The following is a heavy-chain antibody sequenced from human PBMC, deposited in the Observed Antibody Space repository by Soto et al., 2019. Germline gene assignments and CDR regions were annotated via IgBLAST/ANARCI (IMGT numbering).Heavy chain of an antibody. V-gene: IGHV4-31*03. CDR2: IYYSGST. J-gene: IGHJ5*02. CDR3: ARVPPRVGTVTTTPWFDP. D-gene: IGHD4-4*01. CDR1: GGSISSGGYY. Sequence: SETLSLTCTVSGGSISSGGYYWSWIRQHPGKGLEWIGYIYYSGSTYYNPSLKSRVTISVDTSKNQFSLKLSSVTAADTAVYYCARVPPRVGTVTTTPWFDPWGQGTLVTVSS.